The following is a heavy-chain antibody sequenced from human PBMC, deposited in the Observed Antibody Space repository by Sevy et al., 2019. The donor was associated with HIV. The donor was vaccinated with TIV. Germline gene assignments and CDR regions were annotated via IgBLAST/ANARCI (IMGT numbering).Heavy chain of an antibody. V-gene: IGHV4-30-4*01. D-gene: IGHD5-18*01. J-gene: IGHJ4*02. CDR1: GDSLSSADYY. CDR3: ARSQNVDTAPFDY. CDR2: FFYSDNF. Sequence: SETLSLTCSVSGDSLSSADYYWSWVRQPPGNGVEWIGYFFYSDNFYYNPSLKSRLTISVDTSKNQFSLKLTSVTAADSAVYYSARSQNVDTAPFDYWGQGTPVTVSS.